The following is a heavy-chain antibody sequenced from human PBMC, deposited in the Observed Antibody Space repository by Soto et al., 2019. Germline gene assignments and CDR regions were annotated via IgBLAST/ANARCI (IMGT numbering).Heavy chain of an antibody. CDR3: ARYDSSGYYWPYYYYGMDV. D-gene: IGHD3-22*01. Sequence: PGGSLRLSCAASGFTFSNYGMHWVRQTPGRGLEWVAVIWFDGRNIVYGESVKGRFTVSRDNAKNSLYLQMNSLRAEDTAVYYCARYDSSGYYWPYYYYGMDVWGQGTTVTVSS. CDR1: GFTFSNYG. J-gene: IGHJ6*02. CDR2: IWFDGRNI. V-gene: IGHV3-33*03.